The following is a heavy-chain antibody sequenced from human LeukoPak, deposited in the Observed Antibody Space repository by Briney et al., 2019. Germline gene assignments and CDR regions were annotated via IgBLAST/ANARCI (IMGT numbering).Heavy chain of an antibody. D-gene: IGHD4-17*01. CDR3: AREGTVTRVFDY. CDR1: GGSFSGYY. CDR2: INHSGST. V-gene: IGHV4-34*01. J-gene: IGHJ4*02. Sequence: SETLSLTCAVYGGSFSGYYWSWIRQPPGKGLEWIGEINHSGSTNYNPSLKSRVTISVDTSKNQFSLKLSSVTAADTAVYYCAREGTVTRVFDYWGQGTLVTVSS.